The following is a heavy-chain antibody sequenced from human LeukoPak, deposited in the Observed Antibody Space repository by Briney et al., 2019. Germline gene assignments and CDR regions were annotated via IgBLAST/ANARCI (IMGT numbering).Heavy chain of an antibody. Sequence: SETLSLTCTVSGGSISSSSYYWGWIRQPPGKGLEWIGSIYYSGSTYYNPSLKSRVTISVDTSKNQFSLKLSSVTAADTAVYYCARVGQEGYYDILTGYYVWSYWGQGAPVTVSS. CDR3: ARVGQEGYYDILTGYYVWSY. V-gene: IGHV4-39*07. D-gene: IGHD3-9*01. CDR1: GGSISSSSYY. J-gene: IGHJ4*02. CDR2: IYYSGST.